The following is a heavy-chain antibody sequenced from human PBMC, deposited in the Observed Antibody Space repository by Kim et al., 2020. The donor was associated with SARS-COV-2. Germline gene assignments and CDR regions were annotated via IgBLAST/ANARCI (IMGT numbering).Heavy chain of an antibody. J-gene: IGHJ3*02. Sequence: SETLSLTCTVSGGSISSGGYYWSWIRQHPGKGLEWIGYIYYSGSTYYNPSLKSRVTISVDTSKNQFSLKLSSVTAADTAVYYCAREDSGSRHREDSFDIWGQGTMVTVSS. D-gene: IGHD1-26*01. CDR2: IYYSGST. CDR3: AREDSGSRHREDSFDI. CDR1: GGSISSGGYY. V-gene: IGHV4-31*03.